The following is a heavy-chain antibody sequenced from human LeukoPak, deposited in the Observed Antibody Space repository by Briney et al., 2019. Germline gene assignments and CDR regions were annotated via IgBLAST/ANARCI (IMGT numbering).Heavy chain of an antibody. Sequence: GGSLRLSCAASGFTFSSYGMHWVRQAPGKGLEWVAVISYDGSNKYYADSVKGRFAIPRDNSKNTLYLQMNSLRAEDTAVYYCAKDSSSWFTGDFDYWGQGTLVTVSS. J-gene: IGHJ4*02. D-gene: IGHD6-13*01. V-gene: IGHV3-30*18. CDR2: ISYDGSNK. CDR3: AKDSSSWFTGDFDY. CDR1: GFTFSSYG.